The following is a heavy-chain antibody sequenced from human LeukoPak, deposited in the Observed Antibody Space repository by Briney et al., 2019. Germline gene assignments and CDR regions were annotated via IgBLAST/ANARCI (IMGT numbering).Heavy chain of an antibody. CDR1: GGSISSSSYY. Sequence: SETLSLTCTVSGGSISSSSYYWGWIRQPPGKGLEWIGSIYYSGSTYYNPSLKSRVTISVDTSKNQFSLKLSSVTAADTAVYYCARDGNIVVVPAAIVPWYFDLWGRGTLVTVSS. D-gene: IGHD2-2*01. CDR2: IYYSGST. CDR3: ARDGNIVVVPAAIVPWYFDL. J-gene: IGHJ2*01. V-gene: IGHV4-39*07.